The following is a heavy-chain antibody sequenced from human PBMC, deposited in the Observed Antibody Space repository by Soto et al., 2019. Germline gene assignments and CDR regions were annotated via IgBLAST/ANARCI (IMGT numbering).Heavy chain of an antibody. Sequence: GESLKISCKGSGYSFTSYWIGWVRQMPGKGLEWMGIIHPGDSDTRYSPSFRGQVTISADKSTSRAYLQWSSLEASDTAIYYCARLLAEYSASVGPWGQGTMVTVSS. CDR3: ARLLAEYSASVGP. V-gene: IGHV5-51*01. D-gene: IGHD6-6*01. CDR2: IHPGDSDT. J-gene: IGHJ5*02. CDR1: GYSFTSYW.